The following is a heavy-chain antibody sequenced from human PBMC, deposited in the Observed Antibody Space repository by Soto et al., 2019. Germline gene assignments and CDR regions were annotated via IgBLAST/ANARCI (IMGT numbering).Heavy chain of an antibody. J-gene: IGHJ6*02. CDR1: GFTFSSYS. CDR2: ISSSSSTI. Sequence: EVQLVESGGGLVQPGGSLRLSCAASGFTFSSYSMNWVRQAPGKGLEWVSYISSSSSTIYYADSVKGRFTISRDNAKNSLNRQMNSLRDEATAVYYCARAPLIGYDSWSGRVDYGMDVWGQGTTVTVSS. V-gene: IGHV3-48*02. CDR3: ARAPLIGYDSWSGRVDYGMDV. D-gene: IGHD3-3*01.